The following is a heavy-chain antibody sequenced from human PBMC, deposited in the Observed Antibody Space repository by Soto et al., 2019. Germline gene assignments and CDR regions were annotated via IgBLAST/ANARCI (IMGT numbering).Heavy chain of an antibody. V-gene: IGHV3-9*01. Sequence: EVQLVESGGGLVQPGRSLRLSCAASGFTFDDCAMHWVRQAPGKGLEWVSGISWNSGSIGYADSVKGRFTISRDNAKNSLYLQMNSLRAEDTALYYCAKGVAAGAYYFDYWGQGTLVTVSS. D-gene: IGHD6-13*01. CDR3: AKGVAAGAYYFDY. J-gene: IGHJ4*02. CDR2: ISWNSGSI. CDR1: GFTFDDCA.